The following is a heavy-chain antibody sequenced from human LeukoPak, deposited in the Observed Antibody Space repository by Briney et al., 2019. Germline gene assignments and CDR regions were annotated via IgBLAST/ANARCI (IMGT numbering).Heavy chain of an antibody. J-gene: IGHJ4*02. CDR3: ARSVVVAEGAYYFDY. CDR1: GFTFSSYA. Sequence: GGSLRLSCAASGFTFSSYAMSRVRQAPGKGLEWVSAISGSGGSTYYADSVKGRFTISRDNSKNTLYLQMNSLRAEDTAVYYCARSVVVAEGAYYFDYWGQGTLVTVSS. CDR2: ISGSGGST. D-gene: IGHD2-15*01. V-gene: IGHV3-23*01.